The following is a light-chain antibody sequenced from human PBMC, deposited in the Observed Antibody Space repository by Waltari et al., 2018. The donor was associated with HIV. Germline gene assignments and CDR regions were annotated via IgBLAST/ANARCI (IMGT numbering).Light chain of an antibody. V-gene: IGLV2-23*01. CDR2: EGI. Sequence: QSALTQPASVSGSPGQSITISCTGSSSYVGSYNLVSWYQQQPGKAPKLMIYEGINRPSGISNRVSGSKSGNTASLTISGLQAEDEADYYCCSYAGSSNWVFGGGTKLTVL. CDR1: SSYVGSYNL. CDR3: CSYAGSSNWV. J-gene: IGLJ3*02.